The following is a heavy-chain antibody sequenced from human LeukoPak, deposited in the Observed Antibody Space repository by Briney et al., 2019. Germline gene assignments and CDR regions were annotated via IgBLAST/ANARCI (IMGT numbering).Heavy chain of an antibody. D-gene: IGHD3-10*01. J-gene: IGHJ4*02. CDR2: IYPGDSDT. V-gene: IGHV5-51*01. Sequence: GESLKISCTGSGYSFTSYWIGWVRQMTGKGLEWMGIIYPGDSDTRYSPSFQGQVTISADKSISTAYLQWSSLKASDTAMYYCARRITMVRGVPLLDYWGQGTLVTVSS. CDR3: ARRITMVRGVPLLDY. CDR1: GYSFTSYW.